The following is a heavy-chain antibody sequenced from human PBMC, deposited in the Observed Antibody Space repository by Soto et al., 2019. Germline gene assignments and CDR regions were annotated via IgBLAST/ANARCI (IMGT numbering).Heavy chain of an antibody. V-gene: IGHV3-33*01. Sequence: GGSLRLSCAASGFTFSSYGMHWVRQAPGKGLEWVAVIWYDGSNKYYADSVKGRFTISRDNSKNTLYLQMNSLRAEDTAVYYCARDPGGIGTSLPDYWGQGTLVTVSS. J-gene: IGHJ4*02. CDR1: GFTFSSYG. CDR2: IWYDGSNK. CDR3: ARDPGGIGTSLPDY. D-gene: IGHD1-7*01.